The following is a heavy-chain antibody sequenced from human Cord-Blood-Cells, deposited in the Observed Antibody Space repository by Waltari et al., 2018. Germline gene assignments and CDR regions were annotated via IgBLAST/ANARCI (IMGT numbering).Heavy chain of an antibody. CDR3: ARGTIISYYYYDSSGSSFDY. J-gene: IGHJ4*02. CDR2: IYYSGST. Sequence: QLQLQESGPGLVKPSETLSLTCTVSGGSISSSSYYWGWLRQPPGTGLEWIGSIYYSGSTYYNPSLKSRVTISVDTSKNQFSLKLSPVTAADTAVYYCARGTIISYYYYDSSGSSFDYWGQGTLVTVSS. V-gene: IGHV4-39*01. CDR1: GGSISSSSYY. D-gene: IGHD3-22*01.